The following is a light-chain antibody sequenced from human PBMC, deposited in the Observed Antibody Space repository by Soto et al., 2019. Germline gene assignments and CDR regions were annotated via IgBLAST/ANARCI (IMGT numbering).Light chain of an antibody. CDR1: SSDIGGYNY. CDR3: TSYTSSRTNYV. J-gene: IGLJ1*01. Sequence: HSALTQPASVSGSPGQSITISCTGTSSDIGGYNYVSWYQQHPGKAPKLMIYEVSNRPSGVSNRFSGSKSGNTASLTISGLQAEDEADYYCTSYTSSRTNYVFGTGTKLTVL. V-gene: IGLV2-14*01. CDR2: EVS.